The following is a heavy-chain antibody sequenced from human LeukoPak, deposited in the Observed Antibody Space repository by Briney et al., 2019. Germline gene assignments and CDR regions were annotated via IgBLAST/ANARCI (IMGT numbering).Heavy chain of an antibody. CDR1: GYTFTGYY. CDR3: ARVPPPRGYSYGYYPPSFDY. J-gene: IGHJ4*02. V-gene: IGHV1-2*02. Sequence: GASVKVSCKASGYTFTGYYMHWVRQAPGQGLEWMGWINPNSGGTNYAQKLQGRVTMTTGTSTSTAYMELRSLRSDDTAVYYCARVPPPRGYSYGYYPPSFDYWGQGTLVTVSS. D-gene: IGHD5-18*01. CDR2: INPNSGGT.